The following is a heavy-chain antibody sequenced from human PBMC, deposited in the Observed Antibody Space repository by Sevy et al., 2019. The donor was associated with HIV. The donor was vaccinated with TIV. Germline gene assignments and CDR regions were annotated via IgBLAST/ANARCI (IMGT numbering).Heavy chain of an antibody. CDR3: ARDRLRYYGSGSYRYYYVMDV. CDR1: GFTFSSYG. D-gene: IGHD3-10*01. V-gene: IGHV3-33*01. Sequence: GGSLRLSCAASGFTFSSYGMHWVRQAPGKGLEWVAVIWYDGSNKYYADSVKGRFTISRDNSKNTLYLQMNSLRAEDTAVYYCARDRLRYYGSGSYRYYYVMDVWGQGTTVTVSS. CDR2: IWYDGSNK. J-gene: IGHJ6*02.